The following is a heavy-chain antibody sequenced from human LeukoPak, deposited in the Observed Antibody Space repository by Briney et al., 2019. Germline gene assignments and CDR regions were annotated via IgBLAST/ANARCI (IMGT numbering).Heavy chain of an antibody. CDR2: INPSGGST. CDR1: GYTFTSYY. V-gene: IGHV1-46*01. D-gene: IGHD3-3*01. Sequence: ASVKVSCKASGYTFTSYYMHWVRQAPGRGLEWMGIINPSGGSTSYAQKFQGRVTMTRDTSKSTVYMELSSLRSEDTAVYYCAREATSEWFTGWFDPWGQGTLVTVSS. J-gene: IGHJ5*02. CDR3: AREATSEWFTGWFDP.